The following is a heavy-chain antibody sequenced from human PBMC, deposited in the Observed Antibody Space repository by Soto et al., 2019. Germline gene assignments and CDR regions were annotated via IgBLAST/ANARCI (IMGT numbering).Heavy chain of an antibody. Sequence: PSETLSLTCTVSGGSISSSSYYCGWIRQPPGKGLEWIGSIYYSGSTYYNPSLKSRVTISVDTSKNQFSLKLSSVTAADTAVYYCARLNYDYIWGSYRNIVTLGQNYYYYYYMDVWGKGTTVTVSS. V-gene: IGHV4-39*01. CDR1: GGSISSSSYY. J-gene: IGHJ6*03. CDR3: ARLNYDYIWGSYRNIVTLGQNYYYYYYMDV. CDR2: IYYSGST. D-gene: IGHD3-16*02.